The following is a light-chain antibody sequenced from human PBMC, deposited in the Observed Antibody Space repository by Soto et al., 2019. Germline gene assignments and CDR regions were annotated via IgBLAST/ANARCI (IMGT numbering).Light chain of an antibody. CDR3: GTWDSSLSAGV. J-gene: IGLJ3*02. V-gene: IGLV1-51*02. Sequence: QSVLTQPPSVSAAPGQKVTISCSGSSYNIGNNYVSWYQQLPGTAPKLLIYENNKRPSGIPDRFSGSKSGTSATLGITGRQTGDEADYYCGTWDSSLSAGVFGGGTKLTVL. CDR2: ENN. CDR1: SYNIGNNY.